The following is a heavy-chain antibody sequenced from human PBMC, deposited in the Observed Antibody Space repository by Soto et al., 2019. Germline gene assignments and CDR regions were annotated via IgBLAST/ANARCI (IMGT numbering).Heavy chain of an antibody. Sequence: QVKLVQSGTEVKKPGASIKVSCKASGYSFATSGMTWVRQAPRQGLEWMGWISVYNGNTNYDQSLQDRVTMTTDTSTNTAYLEVRNLRSDDTAVYYCARAGQYYDASGYADWGQGTLVTVSS. CDR3: ARAGQYYDASGYAD. J-gene: IGHJ4*02. V-gene: IGHV1-18*01. D-gene: IGHD3-22*01. CDR1: GYSFATSG. CDR2: ISVYNGNT.